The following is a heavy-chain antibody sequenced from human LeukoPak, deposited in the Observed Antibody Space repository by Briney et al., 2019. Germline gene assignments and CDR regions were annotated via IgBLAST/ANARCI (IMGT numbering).Heavy chain of an antibody. D-gene: IGHD6-19*01. CDR2: IYTSGST. CDR3: ARGSSGWYLGAFDI. Sequence: SETXSXXXXXSXXXXXXYYXSWIRXPAGKGLEWIGRIYTSGSTNYNPSLKSRVTMSVDTSKNQFSLKLSSVTAADTAVYYCARGSSGWYLGAFDIWGQGTMVTVSS. J-gene: IGHJ3*02. CDR1: XXXXXXYY. V-gene: IGHV4-4*07.